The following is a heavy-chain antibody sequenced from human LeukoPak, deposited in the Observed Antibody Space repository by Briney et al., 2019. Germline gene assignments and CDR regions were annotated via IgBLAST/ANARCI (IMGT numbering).Heavy chain of an antibody. Sequence: PGGSQRLSCAASGFLVSSTYMTWVRQAPGKGLEWVSTIYRDASTYYADSVKGRFTISRDNSKNTLYLQMNNLGAEDTAVYYCAREFSDMHVWGKGTAVTISS. CDR3: AREFSDMHV. CDR1: GFLVSSTY. CDR2: IYRDAST. J-gene: IGHJ6*03. V-gene: IGHV3-53*01. D-gene: IGHD2/OR15-2a*01.